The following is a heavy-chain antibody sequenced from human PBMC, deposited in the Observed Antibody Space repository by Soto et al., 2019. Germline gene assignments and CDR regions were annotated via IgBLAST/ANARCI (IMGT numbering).Heavy chain of an antibody. Sequence: GGSLRLSCAASGFSIINAWMSWVRQAPGKGLEWVGRIRSNTDGGTTDYAAPVKDRFTISRDDSKHTLYLQMNSLETEDTAVYYCTKDPSYITNYTGGMDIWGQGTTVTVSS. J-gene: IGHJ6*02. D-gene: IGHD1-7*01. CDR3: TKDPSYITNYTGGMDI. V-gene: IGHV3-15*01. CDR1: GFSIINAW. CDR2: IRSNTDGGTT.